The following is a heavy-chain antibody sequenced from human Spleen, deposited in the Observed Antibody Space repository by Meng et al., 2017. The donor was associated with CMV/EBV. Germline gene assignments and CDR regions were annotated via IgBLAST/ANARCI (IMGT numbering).Heavy chain of an antibody. Sequence: GESLKISCAASGFTFSSYAMSWVRQAPGKGLEWVSAISGSGGSTYYADSVKGRFTISRDNSKNTLYLQMNSLRAEDTAVYYCAKSGIAAAGMHYYGMDVWGQGTTVTVSS. CDR3: AKSGIAAAGMHYYGMDV. D-gene: IGHD6-13*01. CDR1: GFTFSSYA. J-gene: IGHJ6*02. V-gene: IGHV3-23*01. CDR2: ISGSGGST.